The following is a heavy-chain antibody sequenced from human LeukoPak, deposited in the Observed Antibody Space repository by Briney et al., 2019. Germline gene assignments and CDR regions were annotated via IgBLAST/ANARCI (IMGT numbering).Heavy chain of an antibody. V-gene: IGHV1-2*02. CDR1: GYTFTGYY. D-gene: IGHD3-10*01. J-gene: IGHJ4*02. Sequence: ASVKVSCKASGYTFTGYYMHWVRQAPGQGLEWMGWINPNSGGTNYAQKFQGRVTMTRDTSISTAYMELSRLRSDDTAVYYCARAGGSGSGSYYNIDYWVQGTLVTVSS. CDR2: INPNSGGT. CDR3: ARAGGSGSGSYYNIDY.